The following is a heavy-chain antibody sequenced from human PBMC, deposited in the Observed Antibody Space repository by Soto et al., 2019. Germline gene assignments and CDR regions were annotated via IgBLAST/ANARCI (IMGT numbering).Heavy chain of an antibody. Sequence: EVQLVESGGGLVQPGGSLRLSCAASGFTFSNYWMYWVRQAPGKGLVWVSRVNNDGTDTTHADSVKGRFTISRDNAENTFYLQMTSLRAEATAVYYCARGGLQHALDVWGQGSTVTVSS. CDR3: ARGGLQHALDV. CDR1: GFTFSNYW. D-gene: IGHD6-13*01. V-gene: IGHV3-74*03. CDR2: VNNDGTDT. J-gene: IGHJ6*02.